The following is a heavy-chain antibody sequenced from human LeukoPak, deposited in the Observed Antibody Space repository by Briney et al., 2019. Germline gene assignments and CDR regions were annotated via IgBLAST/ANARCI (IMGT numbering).Heavy chain of an antibody. J-gene: IGHJ6*03. CDR3: ARVSRDFPLQYYYYYMDV. CDR2: IYYSGST. CDR1: GGSISSGGYY. D-gene: IGHD2-21*01. V-gene: IGHV4-30-4*08. Sequence: PSETLSLTCTVSGGSISSGGYYWSWIRQPPGKGLEWIGYIYYSGSTYYNPSLKSRVTISVDTSKNQFSLKLTSVTAADTAVYYCARVSRDFPLQYYYYYMDVWGKGTTVTVSS.